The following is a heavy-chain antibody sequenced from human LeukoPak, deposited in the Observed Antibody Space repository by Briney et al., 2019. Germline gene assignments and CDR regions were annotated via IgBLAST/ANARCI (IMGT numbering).Heavy chain of an antibody. Sequence: GGSLRLSCAASGFTFSSYGMHWVRQAPGKGLEWGAVIWYEGSNKNYADPVKGRFTISRDNSKNTLYLQMNSLRAEDTAVYYCARDYSYGFGRFFDYWGQGTLVTVSS. CDR2: IWYEGSNK. J-gene: IGHJ4*02. V-gene: IGHV3-33*01. CDR3: ARDYSYGFGRFFDY. CDR1: GFTFSSYG. D-gene: IGHD5-18*01.